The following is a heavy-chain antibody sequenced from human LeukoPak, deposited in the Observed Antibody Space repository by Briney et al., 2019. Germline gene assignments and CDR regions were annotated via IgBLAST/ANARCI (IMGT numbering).Heavy chain of an antibody. Sequence: SQTLSLTCTVSGGSISSGGYYWSWIRQHPGKGLEWIGYIYYSGSTYYNPSLKSRVTISVDTSKNQFSLKLSSVTAADTAVYYCASGPDYYDSSGLDYWGQGTLVTVSS. CDR2: IYYSGST. D-gene: IGHD3-22*01. J-gene: IGHJ4*02. CDR3: ASGPDYYDSSGLDY. CDR1: GGSISSGGYY. V-gene: IGHV4-31*03.